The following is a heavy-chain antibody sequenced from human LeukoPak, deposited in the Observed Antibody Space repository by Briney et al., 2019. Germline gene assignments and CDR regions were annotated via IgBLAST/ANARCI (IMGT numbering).Heavy chain of an antibody. J-gene: IGHJ5*02. CDR2: INPHSGKT. CDR3: ARLSPHYGDYKVDP. Sequence: ASVKVSCKTSGYPFRNYDINWVRQATGQGLEWMGWINPHSGKTGYAQKFQGRVTMTTDTSASTAYMELSSLRSEDTAVYYCARLSPHYGDYKVDPWGQGTLVTVSS. V-gene: IGHV1-8*01. CDR1: GYPFRNYD. D-gene: IGHD4-17*01.